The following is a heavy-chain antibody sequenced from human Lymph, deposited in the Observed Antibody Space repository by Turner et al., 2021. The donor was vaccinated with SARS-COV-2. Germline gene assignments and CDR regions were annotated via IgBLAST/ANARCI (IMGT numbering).Heavy chain of an antibody. V-gene: IGHV3-23*01. J-gene: IGHJ4*02. CDR3: AKGVRGAMIVVVIPYFDY. CDR1: GFTFSSYA. Sequence: EVQLLESGGGLVQPGGSLRLSCAASGFTFSSYAMSWVRQAPGKGLEWVSAISGRGGDTYYADSVKGRFTISRDNSKNTLYLQMNSLRAEDTAVYYCAKGVRGAMIVVVIPYFDYWGQGTLVTVSS. CDR2: ISGRGGDT. D-gene: IGHD3-22*01.